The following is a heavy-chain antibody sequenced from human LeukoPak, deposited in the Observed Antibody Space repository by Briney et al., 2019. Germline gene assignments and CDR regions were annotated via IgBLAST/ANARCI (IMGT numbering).Heavy chain of an antibody. CDR2: IKEDGSEK. CDR1: GFTFSSYW. J-gene: IGHJ4*02. CDR3: ARKGDYHDY. V-gene: IGHV3-7*02. Sequence: PGGSLRLSCAASGFTFSSYWMSWVRQAPGKGLEWVANIKEDGSEKYYVDSVKGRFTISRENAKNSLYLQMNSLRDEDTAVYYCARKGDYHDYWGQGTLVTVSS.